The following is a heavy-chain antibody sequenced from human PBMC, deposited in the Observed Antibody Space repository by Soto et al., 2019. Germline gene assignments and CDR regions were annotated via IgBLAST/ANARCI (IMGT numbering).Heavy chain of an antibody. J-gene: IGHJ6*02. Sequence: GGSLRLSCAASGFTFSSYAMSWVRQAPGKGLEWVSAISGSGGSTYYADSVKGRFTISRGNSKNTLYLQMNSLRAEDTAVYYCAKGLTGEQLGYGMDVWGQGTTVTVSS. D-gene: IGHD6-13*01. CDR2: ISGSGGST. CDR3: AKGLTGEQLGYGMDV. V-gene: IGHV3-23*01. CDR1: GFTFSSYA.